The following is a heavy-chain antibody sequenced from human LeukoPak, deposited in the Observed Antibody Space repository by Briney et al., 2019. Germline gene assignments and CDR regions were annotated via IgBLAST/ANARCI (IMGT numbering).Heavy chain of an antibody. CDR1: GGSFSGYY. CDR3: ARGYLGSTPFDY. Sequence: SETLSLTCAVYGGSFSGYYWSWIRQPPGQGLEWIGEINHSGSTNYNPSLKSRVTISVDTSKNQFSLKLSSVTAADTAVYYCARGYLGSTPFDYWGQGTLVTVSS. V-gene: IGHV4-34*01. CDR2: INHSGST. D-gene: IGHD2-15*01. J-gene: IGHJ4*02.